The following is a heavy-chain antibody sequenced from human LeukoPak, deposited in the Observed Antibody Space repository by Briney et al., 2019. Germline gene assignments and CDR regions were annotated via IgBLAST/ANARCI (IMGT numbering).Heavy chain of an antibody. CDR1: GYTFTSYG. Sequence: ASVKVSCKASGYTFTSYGISWVRQAPGQGLEWMGWISAYNGNTNYAQKLQGRVTMTTDTSTSTAYMELRSLRSDDTAVYYCARGARFIVWQWIDNWFDPWGQGTLVTVSS. CDR2: ISAYNGNT. D-gene: IGHD6-19*01. CDR3: ARGARFIVWQWIDNWFDP. V-gene: IGHV1-18*01. J-gene: IGHJ5*02.